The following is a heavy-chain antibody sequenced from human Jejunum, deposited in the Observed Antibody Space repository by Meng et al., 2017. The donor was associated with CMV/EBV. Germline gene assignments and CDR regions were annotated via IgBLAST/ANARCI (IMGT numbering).Heavy chain of an antibody. V-gene: IGHV3-23*01. CDR2: ISGSDGST. CDR3: ARLTDF. Sequence: LKISCAASGFTLSSHSMSWVRQAPGKGLEWVSAISGSDGSTHYADSVKGRFTISRDNSKNTLYLQMNSLRAEDTAVYYCARLTDFWGQGTLVTVSS. D-gene: IGHD2-8*01. J-gene: IGHJ4*02. CDR1: GFTLSSHS.